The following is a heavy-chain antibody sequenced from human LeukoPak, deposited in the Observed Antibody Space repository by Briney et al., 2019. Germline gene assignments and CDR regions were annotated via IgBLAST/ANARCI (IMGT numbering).Heavy chain of an antibody. D-gene: IGHD2-15*01. CDR1: GGSISSYY. CDR2: IYYSGST. CDR3: ARGGGTLDY. J-gene: IGHJ4*02. Sequence: SGTLSLTCTVSGGSISSYYWSWIRQPPGKGLEWIGYIYYSGSTKYNPSLESRVTISVDTSKNQFSLKLSSVTAADTAVYYCARGGGTLDYWGQGALVTV. V-gene: IGHV4-59*12.